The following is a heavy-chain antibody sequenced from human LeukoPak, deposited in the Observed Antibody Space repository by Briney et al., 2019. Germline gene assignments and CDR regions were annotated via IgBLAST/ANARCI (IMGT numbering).Heavy chain of an antibody. CDR1: GFTFSSYG. J-gene: IGHJ4*02. CDR2: ISYDGSNK. CDR3: AKDGSLWFGDSGQHLYYFDY. Sequence: AGGSLRLSCAASGFTFSSYGMHWVRQAPGKGLEWVAVISYDGSNKYYADSVKGRFIISRDNSKNTLYLQMNSLRAEDTAVYYCAKDGSLWFGDSGQHLYYFDYWGQGTLVTVSS. D-gene: IGHD3-10*01. V-gene: IGHV3-30*18.